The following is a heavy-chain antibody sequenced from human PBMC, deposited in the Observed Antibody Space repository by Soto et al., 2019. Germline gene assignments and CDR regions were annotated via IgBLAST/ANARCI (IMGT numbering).Heavy chain of an antibody. V-gene: IGHV3-30*03. D-gene: IGHD6-19*01. J-gene: IGHJ4*02. CDR1: GFTFSSYG. CDR2: ISYDGSNK. CDR3: ATSRYTSGWWTPPFDY. Sequence: PGGSLRLSCAASGFTFSSYGMHWVRQAPGKGLEWVAVISYDGSNKYYADSVKGRFTISRDKSKNTLYLQMNSLRAEDTAVYYCATSRYTSGWWTPPFDYWGQGNLVTVSS.